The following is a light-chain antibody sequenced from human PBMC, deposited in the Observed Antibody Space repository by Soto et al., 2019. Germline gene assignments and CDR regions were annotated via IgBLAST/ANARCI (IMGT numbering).Light chain of an antibody. CDR1: QYIGRF. V-gene: IGKV1-39*01. CDR3: QHSYRDPWT. J-gene: IGKJ1*01. CDR2: AAS. Sequence: DIQMTQSPSSLSASVGDRVTITCRASQYIGRFLNWYQQKPGTAPKLLIFAASSLQTGVPSRFSGSGSGTDFTLTISSLQPDDFATYCCQHSYRDPWTFGPGTQVEIK.